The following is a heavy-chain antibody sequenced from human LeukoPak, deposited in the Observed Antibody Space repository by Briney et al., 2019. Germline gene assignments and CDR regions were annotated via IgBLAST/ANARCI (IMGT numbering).Heavy chain of an antibody. CDR1: GFTFSSYA. J-gene: IGHJ4*02. V-gene: IGHV3-7*01. Sequence: PGGSLRLSCAASGFTFSSYAVHWVRQAPGKGLEWVANIKQDGSEKYYVDSVKGRFTISRDNAKNSLYLQMNSLRAEDTAVYYCASLKGYYDYVWGSYRYTKPFDYWGQGTLVTVSS. CDR2: IKQDGSEK. D-gene: IGHD3-16*02. CDR3: ASLKGYYDYVWGSYRYTKPFDY.